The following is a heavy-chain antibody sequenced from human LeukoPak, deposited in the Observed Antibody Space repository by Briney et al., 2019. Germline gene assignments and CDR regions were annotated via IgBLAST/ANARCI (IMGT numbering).Heavy chain of an antibody. D-gene: IGHD1-26*01. CDR3: ARQLDRSPWVDY. V-gene: IGHV4-59*08. CDR2: IYNSGRT. J-gene: IGHJ4*02. CDR1: GGSISNYY. Sequence: SETLSLTCTVSGGSISNYYWSWIRQPPGKGLEWIGYIYNSGRTNYDPSLKSRVTISVDTSKNQFSLRLSSVTAADTAMYYCARQLDRSPWVDYWGQGTLVTVSS.